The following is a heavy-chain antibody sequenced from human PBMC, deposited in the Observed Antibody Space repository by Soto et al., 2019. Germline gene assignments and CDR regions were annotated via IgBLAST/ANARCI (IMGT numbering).Heavy chain of an antibody. V-gene: IGHV3-30*18. CDR2: ISYDGSNK. CDR3: AKDYNWKYLADPDYYFDY. D-gene: IGHD1-7*01. J-gene: IGHJ4*02. Sequence: PGGSLRLSCAASGFTFSSYGMHWVRQAPGKGLEWVAVISYDGSNKYYADSVKGRFTISRDNSKNTLYLQMNSLRAEDTAVYYCAKDYNWKYLADPDYYFDYWGQGTLVTVSS. CDR1: GFTFSSYG.